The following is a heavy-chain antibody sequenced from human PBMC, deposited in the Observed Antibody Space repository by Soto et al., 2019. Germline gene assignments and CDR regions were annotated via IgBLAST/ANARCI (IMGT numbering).Heavy chain of an antibody. CDR2: TYYRSKWYN. V-gene: IGHV6-1*01. J-gene: IGHJ4*02. D-gene: IGHD6-13*01. Sequence: SQTLSLTCAISGDSVSSNSAAWNWIRQSPSRGLEWLGRTYYRSKWYNDYAVSVKSRITINPDTSKNQFSLQLNSVTPEDTAVYYCARGKSGHLTYSSSWYKPREFDYWGQGTLVTVSS. CDR1: GDSVSSNSAA. CDR3: ARGKSGHLTYSSSWYKPREFDY.